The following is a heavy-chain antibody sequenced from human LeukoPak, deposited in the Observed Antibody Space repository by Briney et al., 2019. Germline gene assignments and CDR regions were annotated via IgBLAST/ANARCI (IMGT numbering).Heavy chain of an antibody. J-gene: IGHJ4*02. D-gene: IGHD3-22*01. CDR3: ARDGYYYDSSGYNYGFDY. Sequence: ASVTVSCKASGYTFTGYYMHWVRQAPGQGLEWMGYINPNSGDTNYAQKFQGRVTITRDTSISTAYMELSRLRSDDTAMYYCARDGYYYDSSGYNYGFDYWGQGTLVSVSS. V-gene: IGHV1-2*02. CDR1: GYTFTGYY. CDR2: INPNSGDT.